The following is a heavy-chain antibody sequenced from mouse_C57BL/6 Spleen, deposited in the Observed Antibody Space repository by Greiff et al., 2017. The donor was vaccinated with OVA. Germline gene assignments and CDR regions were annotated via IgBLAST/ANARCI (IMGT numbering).Heavy chain of an antibody. D-gene: IGHD1-1*01. J-gene: IGHJ2*01. Sequence: VQLQQSGAELVRPGASVKLSCTASGFNIKDDYMHWVKQRPEQGLEWIGWIDPENGDTEYASKFQGKATITADTSSNTAYLQLSSLTSEDTAVYYCTTLLTTVVGFDYGGQGTTLSVSA. V-gene: IGHV14-4*01. CDR1: GFNIKDDY. CDR2: IDPENGDT. CDR3: TTLLTTVVGFDY.